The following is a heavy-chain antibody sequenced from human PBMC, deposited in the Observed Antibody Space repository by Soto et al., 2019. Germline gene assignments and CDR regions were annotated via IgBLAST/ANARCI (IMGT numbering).Heavy chain of an antibody. D-gene: IGHD6-13*01. CDR1: GFTFSSYA. J-gene: IGHJ6*02. V-gene: IGHV3-30-3*01. CDR3: ARDQARDSYSSSWYGLGTRYYYYYGMDV. CDR2: ISYDGSNK. Sequence: GGSLRLSCAASGFTFSSYAMHWVRQAPGKGLEWVAVISYDGSNKYYADSVKGRFTISRDNSKNTLYLRMNSLRAEDTAVYYCARDQARDSYSSSWYGLGTRYYYYYGMDVWGQGTTVTVSS.